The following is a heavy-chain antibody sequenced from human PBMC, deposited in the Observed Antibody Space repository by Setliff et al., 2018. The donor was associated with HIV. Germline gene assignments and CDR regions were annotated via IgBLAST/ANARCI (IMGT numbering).Heavy chain of an antibody. J-gene: IGHJ4*02. V-gene: IGHV4-38-2*01. Sequence: SETLSLTCAVSGFSISSGFFWGWVRQPPGKGLEWIGSIYQSGTTYYNPALKSRVTISVDTSKNQFSLRLTPVTAADTAVYFCARVETTVTSRLDYWGQGTLVTVSS. CDR2: IYQSGTT. CDR1: GFSISSGFF. D-gene: IGHD4-17*01. CDR3: ARVETTVTSRLDY.